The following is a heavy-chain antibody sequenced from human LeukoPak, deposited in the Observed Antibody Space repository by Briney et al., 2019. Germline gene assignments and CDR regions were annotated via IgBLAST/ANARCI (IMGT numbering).Heavy chain of an antibody. V-gene: IGHV1-46*01. CDR1: GYTFTSYY. CDR2: INPSGGST. D-gene: IGHD3-22*01. J-gene: IGHJ4*02. Sequence: ASVKVSCKASGYTFTSYYMHWVRQAPGHGLEWMGIINPSGGSTSYAQKFQGRVTMTRDTSTSTVYMELSNLRSEDTAVYYCARDRYYDSSGYSNFDYWGQGTLVTVS. CDR3: ARDRYYDSSGYSNFDY.